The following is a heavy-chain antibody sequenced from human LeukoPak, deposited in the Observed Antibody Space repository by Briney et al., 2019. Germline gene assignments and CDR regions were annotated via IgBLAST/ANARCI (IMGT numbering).Heavy chain of an antibody. V-gene: IGHV1-2*02. D-gene: IGHD4-11*01. Sequence: ASVKVSCKASGYTFTAYYIHWVRQAPGQGLEWMGWINPNSGGTNYAQEFQGRVTMTRDTSISTAYMELSRLRSDDTAVYYCARDPLSTVTRGIDYWGQGTLVTVSS. J-gene: IGHJ4*02. CDR1: GYTFTAYY. CDR2: INPNSGGT. CDR3: ARDPLSTVTRGIDY.